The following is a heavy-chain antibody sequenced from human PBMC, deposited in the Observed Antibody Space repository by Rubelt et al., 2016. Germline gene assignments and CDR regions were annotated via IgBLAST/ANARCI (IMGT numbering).Heavy chain of an antibody. J-gene: IGHJ2*01. CDR2: INAGNGNT. V-gene: IGHV1-3*01. CDR1: GYTFTSYA. Sequence: QVQLVQSGAEVKKPGASVKVSCKASGYTFTSYAMHWVRQAPGQRLEWMGWINAGNGNTKYSQKFQGVVTITRDTSASTAYMELSSLRSEDTAVYYCARSKDTAMVTDADWYFDLWGRGTLVTVSS. CDR3: ARSKDTAMVTDADWYFDL. D-gene: IGHD5-18*01.